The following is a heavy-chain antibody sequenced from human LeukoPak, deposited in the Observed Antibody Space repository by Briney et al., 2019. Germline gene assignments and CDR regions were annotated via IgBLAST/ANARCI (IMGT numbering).Heavy chain of an antibody. V-gene: IGHV3-33*01. CDR1: GFTFSSYG. Sequence: TGGSLRLSCAASGFTFSSYGMHWVRQAPGKGLEWVAVIWYDGGNKYYADSVKGRFTISRDNSKNTLYLQMNSLRAEDTAVYYCAREIAVAGIGGGFDYWGQGTLVTVSS. J-gene: IGHJ4*02. CDR2: IWYDGGNK. CDR3: AREIAVAGIGGGFDY. D-gene: IGHD6-19*01.